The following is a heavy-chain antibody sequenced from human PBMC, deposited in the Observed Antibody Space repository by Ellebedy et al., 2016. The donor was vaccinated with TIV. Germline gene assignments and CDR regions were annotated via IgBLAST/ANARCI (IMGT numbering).Heavy chain of an antibody. CDR3: ARDVVVTANNWFDP. D-gene: IGHD2-21*02. Sequence: SVKVSCXASGGTFSSYAISWVRQAPGQGLEWMGGIIPFFHTTNYAQKFQGRVTITADKSTSTAYMELSSLRSEDTAVYYCARDVVVTANNWFDPWGQGTLVTVPS. CDR2: IIPFFHTT. V-gene: IGHV1-69*06. CDR1: GGTFSSYA. J-gene: IGHJ5*02.